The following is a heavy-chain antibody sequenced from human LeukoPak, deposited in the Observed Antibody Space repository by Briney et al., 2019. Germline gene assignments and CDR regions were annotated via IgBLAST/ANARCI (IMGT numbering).Heavy chain of an antibody. D-gene: IGHD1-1*01. CDR1: GFTVNSFY. V-gene: IGHV3-53*05. Sequence: PGGSLRLSCAASGFTVNSFYMTWVRQAPGKGLEWVSVIYSGNNAYYADSVKGRFTISRDNAKNSLFLQVNSLGTEDTALYYCARSVELVRGHFDFWGQGTLVTVSS. CDR2: IYSGNNA. CDR3: ARSVELVRGHFDF. J-gene: IGHJ4*02.